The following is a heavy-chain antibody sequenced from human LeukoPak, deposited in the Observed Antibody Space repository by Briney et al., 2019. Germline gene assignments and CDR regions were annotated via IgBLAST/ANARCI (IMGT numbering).Heavy chain of an antibody. CDR1: GFPFSPYA. Sequence: GVSVTLSCVASGFPFSPYAMHWVRQAPGKGLVGVAIISYDGNIKYQADSVKGRFTISRDDSKKTLYLQMNSLRAEDTAVYYCARDRSANSRVYYFDYWGQGTLVTVSS. V-gene: IGHV3-30-3*01. D-gene: IGHD4/OR15-4a*01. CDR3: ARDRSANSRVYYFDY. CDR2: ISYDGNIK. J-gene: IGHJ4*02.